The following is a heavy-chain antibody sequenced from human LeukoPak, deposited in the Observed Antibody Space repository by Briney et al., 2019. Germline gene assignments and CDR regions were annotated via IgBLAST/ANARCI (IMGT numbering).Heavy chain of an antibody. J-gene: IGHJ4*02. CDR1: GGSISSSNW. CDR3: ARDPDYYDSGSYQDY. Sequence: SETLSLTCAVSGGSISSSNWWSWVRQPPGKGLEWIGEIYHSGSTNYNPSLESRVTISVDKSKNQFSLKLKSVTAADTAVYYCARDPDYYDSGSYQDYWGQGTLATVSS. V-gene: IGHV4-4*02. D-gene: IGHD3-10*01. CDR2: IYHSGST.